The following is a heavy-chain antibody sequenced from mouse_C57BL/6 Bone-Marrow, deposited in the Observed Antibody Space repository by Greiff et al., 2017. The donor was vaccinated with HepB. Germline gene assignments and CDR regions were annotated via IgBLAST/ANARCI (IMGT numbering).Heavy chain of an antibody. CDR3: TREAYSAWFAY. V-gene: IGHV5-9-1*02. J-gene: IGHJ3*01. CDR1: GFTFSSYA. D-gene: IGHD2-10*01. Sequence: EVNVVESGEGLVKPGGSLKLSCAASGFTFSSYAMSWVRQTPEKRLEWVAYISSGGDYIYYADTVKGRFTISRDNARNTLYLQMSSLKSEDTAMYYCTREAYSAWFAYWGQGTLVTVSA. CDR2: ISSGGDYI.